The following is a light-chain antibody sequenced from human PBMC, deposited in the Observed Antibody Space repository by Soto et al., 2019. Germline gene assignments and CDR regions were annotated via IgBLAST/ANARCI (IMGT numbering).Light chain of an antibody. Sequence: EIVLTQSPGTLSLSPGERATLSCRASQSVSSTYLAWYQQKPGQAPRLLIYGASSRATGTPDRFSGSGSGTDFTLTISRLEPEDFAVYYCQQYGASPIYTFGQGTKLDIK. J-gene: IGKJ2*01. CDR3: QQYGASPIYT. CDR1: QSVSSTY. V-gene: IGKV3-20*01. CDR2: GAS.